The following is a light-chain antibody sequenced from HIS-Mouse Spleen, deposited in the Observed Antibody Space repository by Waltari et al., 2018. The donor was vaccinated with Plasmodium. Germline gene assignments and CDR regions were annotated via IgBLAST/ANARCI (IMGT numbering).Light chain of an antibody. CDR2: EVS. Sequence: QSALPQPPSASGSPGQSVTIACPGTSSDVGGYHYVSWYQQHPGTAPKLMIYEVSKRPSGVPDRFSGSKSGNTASLTVSGLQAEDEADYYCSSYAGSNNLVFGGGTKLTVL. V-gene: IGLV2-8*01. CDR3: SSYAGSNNLV. J-gene: IGLJ2*01. CDR1: SSDVGGYHY.